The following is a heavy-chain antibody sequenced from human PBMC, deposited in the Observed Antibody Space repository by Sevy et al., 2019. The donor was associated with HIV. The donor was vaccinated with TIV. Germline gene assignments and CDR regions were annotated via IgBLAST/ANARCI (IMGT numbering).Heavy chain of an antibody. CDR2: ISASGGST. CDR1: GFTFSTYA. Sequence: GGSLRLSCAASGFTFSTYAMTWVRQGPGKGLEWVSSISASGGSTFYADSVKGRFTISRDNSKNTLYLQMNSLRADDTAVYYCAKRNTNWGLGTLVTVSS. J-gene: IGHJ4*02. CDR3: AKRNTN. V-gene: IGHV3-23*01.